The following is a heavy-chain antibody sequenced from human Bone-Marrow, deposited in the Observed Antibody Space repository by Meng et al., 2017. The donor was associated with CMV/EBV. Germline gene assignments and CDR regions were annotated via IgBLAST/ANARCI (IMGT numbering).Heavy chain of an antibody. J-gene: IGHJ4*02. V-gene: IGHV1-3*02. CDR3: ARGYYGSGSYFPY. Sequence: ASVKVSCKASGYTFTSYAMHWVRQAPGQRLEWMGWSNAGNGNTKYSQEFQGRVTITRDTSASTAYMELSSLRSGDMAVYYCARGYYGSGSYFPYWGQGTLVTVSS. CDR2: SNAGNGNT. CDR1: GYTFTSYA. D-gene: IGHD3-10*01.